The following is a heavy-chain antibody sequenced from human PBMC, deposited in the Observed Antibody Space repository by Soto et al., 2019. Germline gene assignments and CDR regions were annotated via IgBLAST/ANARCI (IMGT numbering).Heavy chain of an antibody. CDR2: IIPMLDTT. CDR1: GGTFSSDT. D-gene: IGHD5-12*01. Sequence: QVQLVQSGAEVKKPGSSVIVSCKASGGTFSSDTINWVRQAPGQGLEWVGGIIPMLDTTTFAQKFQGRVTITEDDYTSTAYMELSSLRSEDTAMYYCARGDIVASTFFDYWGQGTLVTGSS. J-gene: IGHJ4*02. V-gene: IGHV1-69*01. CDR3: ARGDIVASTFFDY.